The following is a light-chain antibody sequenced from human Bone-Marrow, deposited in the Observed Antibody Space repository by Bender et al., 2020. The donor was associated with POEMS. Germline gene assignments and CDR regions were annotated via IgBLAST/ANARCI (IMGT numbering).Light chain of an antibody. CDR2: RND. J-gene: IGLJ1*01. V-gene: IGLV10-54*04. CDR3: STWDSSRGGYV. CDR1: SNNVASQG. Sequence: QAGLTQPPSVSKDLGQTATLTCTGDSNNVASQGAAWLHQHQGHPPKLLSYRNDDRPSGISERFSVSRSGNTASLTITGLQPEDEADYYCSTWDSSRGGYVLGTGTKVTVL.